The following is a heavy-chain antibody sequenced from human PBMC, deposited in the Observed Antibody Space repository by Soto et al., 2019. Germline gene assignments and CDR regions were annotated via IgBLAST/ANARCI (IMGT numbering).Heavy chain of an antibody. J-gene: IGHJ4*02. CDR1: GFRFNDYY. V-gene: IGHV3-11*01. Sequence: GGSLRLSCAAAGFRFNDYYMTWIRQAPGKGLEWVSYISSGSSTIYYAHSVKGRFTISRDNAKNSLYLQMNSLRAEDTAVYYCATSSGELAASFPYYFDYWGQGTLVTVSS. CDR3: ATSSGELAASFPYYFDY. D-gene: IGHD6-25*01. CDR2: ISSGSSTI.